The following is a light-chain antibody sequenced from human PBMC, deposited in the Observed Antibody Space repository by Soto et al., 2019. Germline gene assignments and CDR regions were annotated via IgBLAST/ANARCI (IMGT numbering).Light chain of an antibody. CDR2: GAS. CDR3: QQYGSSPPYT. V-gene: IGKV3-20*01. J-gene: IGKJ2*01. Sequence: EIGLTQSPGTLSLSPGERATLSCRASQSVSSRYLAWYQQKSGKAPRLLMYGASSRATGIPDRFSGSGSGTDFTLTISRLEPEDFAVCYCQQYGSSPPYTFGQGTKLEIK. CDR1: QSVSSRY.